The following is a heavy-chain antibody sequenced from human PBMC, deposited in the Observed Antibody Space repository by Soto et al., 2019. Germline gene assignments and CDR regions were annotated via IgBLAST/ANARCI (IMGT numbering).Heavy chain of an antibody. V-gene: IGHV3-48*02. CDR3: ARDLIGSYLGFDY. D-gene: IGHD1-26*01. J-gene: IGHJ4*02. CDR2: ISSSSSII. CDR1: GFSLSTYS. Sequence: HPGGSLRLSCAASGFSLSTYSMKWVRQPPGKGLEWVSYISSSSSIIYYADSVKGRFTISRDNAKNSLYLHMNSLRDEDTAVYYCARDLIGSYLGFDYWGQGTLVTVSS.